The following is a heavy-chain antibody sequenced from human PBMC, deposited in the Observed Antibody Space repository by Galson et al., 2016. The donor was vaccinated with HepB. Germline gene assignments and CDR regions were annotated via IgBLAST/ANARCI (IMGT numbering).Heavy chain of an antibody. CDR3: ARSAVVGPILFNY. J-gene: IGHJ4*02. Sequence: ETLSLTCTVSGGSVDSRSHSWNWIRQSPGKGLEWIGHSSSTGSTNYTPSLKSRVTISVDTSKDQFSLRLRSVTAADTALYYCARSAVVGPILFNYWGQGILVIVSS. CDR2: SSSTGST. CDR1: GGSVDSRSHS. D-gene: IGHD2-15*01. V-gene: IGHV4-61*01.